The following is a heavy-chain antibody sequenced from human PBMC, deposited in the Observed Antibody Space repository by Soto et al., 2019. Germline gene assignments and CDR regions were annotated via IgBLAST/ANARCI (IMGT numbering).Heavy chain of an antibody. J-gene: IGHJ4*02. CDR1: GGSISSYY. CDR2: IYTSGST. D-gene: IGHD3-22*01. Sequence: PSETLSLTCTVSGGSISSYYWSWIRQPAGKGLEWIGRIYTSGSTNYNPSLKSRVTMSVDTSKNQFSLKLGSVTAADTAVYYCASTTYYYDSSGYSTFDYWGQGTLVTVSS. V-gene: IGHV4-4*07. CDR3: ASTTYYYDSSGYSTFDY.